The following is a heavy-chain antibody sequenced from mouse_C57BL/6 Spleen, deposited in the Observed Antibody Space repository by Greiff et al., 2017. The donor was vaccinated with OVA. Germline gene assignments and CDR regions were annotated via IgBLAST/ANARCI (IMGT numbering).Heavy chain of an antibody. D-gene: IGHD2-12*01. CDR3: AREEGRAYYSDWYFDV. V-gene: IGHV1-52*01. J-gene: IGHJ1*03. Sequence: QVQLQQPGAELVRPGSSVKLSCKASGYTFTSYWMHWVKQRPIQGLEWIGNIDPSDSETHSNQKFKDKATLTVDKSSSTAYMQLSSLTSEDSAVYYCAREEGRAYYSDWYFDVWGTGTTVTVSS. CDR2: IDPSDSET. CDR1: GYTFTSYW.